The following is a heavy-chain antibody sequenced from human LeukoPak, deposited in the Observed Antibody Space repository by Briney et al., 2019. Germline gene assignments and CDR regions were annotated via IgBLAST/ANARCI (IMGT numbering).Heavy chain of an antibody. Sequence: TGGSLRLSCAASGFTFSSYSMNWVRQAPGKGLEWVSSISSSSSYIYYADSVRGRFTISRDNAKNSLYLQMNSLRAEDTAVYYCARDRVVRGVFDYWGQGTLVTVSS. D-gene: IGHD3-10*01. CDR3: ARDRVVRGVFDY. CDR1: GFTFSSYS. CDR2: ISSSSSYI. V-gene: IGHV3-21*01. J-gene: IGHJ4*02.